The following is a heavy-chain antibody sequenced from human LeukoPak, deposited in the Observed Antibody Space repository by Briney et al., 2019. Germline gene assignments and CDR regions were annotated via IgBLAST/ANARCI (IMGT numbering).Heavy chain of an antibody. Sequence: PGGSLRLSCAASGFTFSSYAMSWVRQAPGKGLEWVSAVSGSGGSTYYADSVKGRFTISRDNSKNTLYLQMNSLRAEDTAVYYCARSSFHYYDSSLAFDIWGQGTMVTVSS. J-gene: IGHJ3*02. D-gene: IGHD3-22*01. V-gene: IGHV3-23*01. CDR3: ARSSFHYYDSSLAFDI. CDR1: GFTFSSYA. CDR2: VSGSGGST.